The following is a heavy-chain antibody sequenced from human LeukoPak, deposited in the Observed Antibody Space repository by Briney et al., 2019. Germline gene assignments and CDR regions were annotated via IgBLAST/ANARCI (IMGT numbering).Heavy chain of an antibody. D-gene: IGHD3-10*01. CDR3: AREGHITMVRGFFDY. J-gene: IGHJ4*02. CDR1: GYTSTSYY. CDR2: INPSGGST. Sequence: GASVKVSCKASGYTSTSYYMHWVRQAPGQGLEWMGIINPSGGSTSYAQKFQGRVTMTRDTSTSTVYMELSSLRSEDTAVYYCAREGHITMVRGFFDYWGQGTLVTVSS. V-gene: IGHV1-46*01.